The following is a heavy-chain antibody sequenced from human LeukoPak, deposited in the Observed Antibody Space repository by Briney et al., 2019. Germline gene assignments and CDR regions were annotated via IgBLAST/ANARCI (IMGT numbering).Heavy chain of an antibody. CDR1: GFTVSSND. CDR3: AADWPLDY. J-gene: IGHJ4*02. CDR2: IHIGNST. V-gene: IGHV3-66*01. Sequence: GGSLRLSCAASGFTVSSNDMNWVRQAPGKGLEWVSIIHIGNSTYYADSVKGRFTISRDNTKNTLYLQMNSLRAEDTAVYYCAADWPLDYWGQGTLVTVSS. D-gene: IGHD3/OR15-3a*01.